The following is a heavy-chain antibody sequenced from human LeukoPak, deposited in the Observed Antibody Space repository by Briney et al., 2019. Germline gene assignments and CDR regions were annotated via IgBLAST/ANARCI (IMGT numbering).Heavy chain of an antibody. Sequence: PSETLSLTCAVYGGSFSTYYWSWIRQPPGKGLEWIGEINHSGRTNYNPSLKSRVTISVDTSKNQFSLKLSSVTAADTAVYYCARGLDYGSGSYAIFDYWGQGTLVTVSS. V-gene: IGHV4-34*01. CDR3: ARGLDYGSGSYAIFDY. CDR1: GGSFSTYY. CDR2: INHSGRT. D-gene: IGHD3-10*01. J-gene: IGHJ4*02.